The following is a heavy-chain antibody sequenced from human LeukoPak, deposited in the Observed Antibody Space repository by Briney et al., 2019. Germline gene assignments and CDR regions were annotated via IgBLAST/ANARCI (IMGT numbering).Heavy chain of an antibody. Sequence: PSQTLSLTCTVSGGSITSGGYYWSWIRQDPGKGLEWIGHIYYSGSTYYNPSLKSRVTISVDTSKNQFSLKLSSVTAADTAVYYCARDDSSGYYPEYFQHWGQGTLVTVSS. CDR3: ARDDSSGYYPEYFQH. CDR1: GGSITSGGYY. CDR2: IYYSGST. J-gene: IGHJ1*01. V-gene: IGHV4-31*03. D-gene: IGHD3-22*01.